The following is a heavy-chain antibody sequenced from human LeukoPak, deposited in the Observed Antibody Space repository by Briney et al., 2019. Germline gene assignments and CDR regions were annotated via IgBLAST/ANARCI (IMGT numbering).Heavy chain of an antibody. Sequence: GGSLRLSCAASGFSFSSYWMSWVRQAPGKGLEWVANIKQDGSEKYYVASLKGRFTISRGNAKNSLSLRMNSLSAEDTAVYYCATGYSSGWYFYFQHWGQGSLVSVSS. CDR1: GFSFSSYW. D-gene: IGHD6-19*01. J-gene: IGHJ1*01. CDR3: ATGYSSGWYFYFQH. V-gene: IGHV3-7*01. CDR2: IKQDGSEK.